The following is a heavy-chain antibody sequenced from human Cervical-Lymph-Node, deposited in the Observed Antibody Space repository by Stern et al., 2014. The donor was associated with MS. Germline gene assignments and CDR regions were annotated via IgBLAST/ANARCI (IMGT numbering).Heavy chain of an antibody. J-gene: IGHJ4*02. D-gene: IGHD1-20*01. V-gene: IGHV4-61*01. Sequence: VQLVESGPGLLKPSETLSLTCSVSGVSVTSSSYYWSWVRQSTGKGLEWIGHVHYSGKTSYNPSLKSRVTISVDTSKNQFSLRLDSVTAADTAVYYCVRDGLTGSDYWGQGTLVAVSS. CDR2: VHYSGKT. CDR1: GVSVTSSSYY. CDR3: VRDGLTGSDY.